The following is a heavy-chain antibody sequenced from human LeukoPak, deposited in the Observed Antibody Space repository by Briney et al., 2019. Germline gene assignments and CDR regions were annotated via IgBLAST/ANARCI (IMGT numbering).Heavy chain of an antibody. J-gene: IGHJ4*02. D-gene: IGHD6-6*01. CDR2: IHPNSGGT. V-gene: IGHV1-2*02. CDR3: GRKSAARKTSEFDY. Sequence: AALTVASTAAGCALTNYRMYWSGHAASLEKKWMGWIHPNSGGTNYAQKFQGRVTMTRDTSISTAYMELGRLTFDDTAVYYCGRKSAARKTSEFDYWGQGTLVTVSS. CDR1: GCALTNYR.